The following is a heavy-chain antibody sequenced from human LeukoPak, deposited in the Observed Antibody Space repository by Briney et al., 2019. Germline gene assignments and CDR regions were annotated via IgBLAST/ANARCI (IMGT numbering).Heavy chain of an antibody. V-gene: IGHV1-18*01. J-gene: IGHJ3*02. CDR1: GGTFSSYA. CDR3: ARDAYYYYGSGSPIRAFDI. D-gene: IGHD3-10*01. CDR2: ISVYNGNT. Sequence: ASVKVSCKASGGTFSSYAISWVRQAPGQGLEWMGWISVYNGNTNYVQKLQGRVTMTTDTSTSTAYMELRSLRSDDTAVYYCARDAYYYYGSGSPIRAFDIWGQGTTVTVSS.